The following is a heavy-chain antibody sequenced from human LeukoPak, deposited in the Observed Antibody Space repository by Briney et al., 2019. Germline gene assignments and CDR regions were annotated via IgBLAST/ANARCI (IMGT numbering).Heavy chain of an antibody. V-gene: IGHV3-74*01. CDR3: ARAPPPGIAAAGGEDY. CDR2: INSDGSST. CDR1: GFTFSSYW. D-gene: IGHD6-13*01. J-gene: IGHJ4*02. Sequence: GVTLTLSCAASGFTFSSYWMHWVRQAPGKGLVWVSRINSDGSSTSYADSVNGRFTISRDNAKNTLYLQMNTLRAEDTAVYYCARAPPPGIAAAGGEDYWGQGTLVTVSS.